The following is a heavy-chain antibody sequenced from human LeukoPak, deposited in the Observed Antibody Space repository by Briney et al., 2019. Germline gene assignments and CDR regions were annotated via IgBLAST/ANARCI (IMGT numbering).Heavy chain of an antibody. V-gene: IGHV1-46*01. CDR2: INPSDGST. J-gene: IGHJ4*02. Sequence: GTSVKVSCKASGYTFTSYYMHWLRQAPGQGLQWIGIINPSDGSTSYTPRFQGRVTVTRDTSTSTVYMELSSLRSEDTAVYYCARVYSGYDCGYWGQGTLVTVSS. D-gene: IGHD5-12*01. CDR3: ARVYSGYDCGY. CDR1: GYTFTSYY.